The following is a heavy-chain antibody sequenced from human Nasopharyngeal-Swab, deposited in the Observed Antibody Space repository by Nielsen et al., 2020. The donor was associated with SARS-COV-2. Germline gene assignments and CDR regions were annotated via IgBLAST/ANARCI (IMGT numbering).Heavy chain of an antibody. CDR1: GYTFINYG. V-gene: IGHV1-18*01. CDR2: SITYNSNT. Sequence: ASVKVSCKASGYTFINYGITWVRQAPGQGLEWMGWSITYNSNTNYAQKFQGRVTMTTDTSTNTAYMELRSLRSDDTAVYYCARKRGEQWLSQFDYWGQGTLVTVSS. D-gene: IGHD6-19*01. CDR3: ARKRGEQWLSQFDY. J-gene: IGHJ4*02.